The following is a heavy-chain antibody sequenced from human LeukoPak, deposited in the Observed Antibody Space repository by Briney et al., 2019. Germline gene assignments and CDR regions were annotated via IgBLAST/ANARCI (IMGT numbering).Heavy chain of an antibody. Sequence: SQTLSLTCAVYGGSFSGSYWSWIRQHPGKGLDWIGEINHSGSTNYNPSLKSRVTISVDTSKNQFSLKLSSVTAADTAVYYCASQGYCTNGVCYPWGQGTLVTVSS. CDR2: INHSGST. V-gene: IGHV4-34*01. CDR3: ASQGYCTNGVCYP. J-gene: IGHJ5*02. D-gene: IGHD2-8*01. CDR1: GGSFSGSY.